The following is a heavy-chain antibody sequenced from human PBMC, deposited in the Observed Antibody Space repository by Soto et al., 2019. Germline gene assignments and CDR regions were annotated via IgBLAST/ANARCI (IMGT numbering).Heavy chain of an antibody. CDR1: GFTFDDYA. V-gene: IGHV3-9*01. J-gene: IGHJ2*01. D-gene: IGHD4-17*01. Sequence: EVQLVESGGGLVQPGRSLRLSCAASGFTFDDYAMHWVRQAPGKGLEWVSGISWNSGSIGYADSVKGRFTISRDNAKNTLYLQMNSLRAEYTALYYCAQIPDYGDLDFDLWGRGTLVTVSS. CDR3: AQIPDYGDLDFDL. CDR2: ISWNSGSI.